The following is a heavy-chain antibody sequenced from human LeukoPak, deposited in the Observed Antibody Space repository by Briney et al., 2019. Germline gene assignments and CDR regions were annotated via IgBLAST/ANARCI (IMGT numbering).Heavy chain of an antibody. J-gene: IGHJ4*02. CDR2: IYSGGST. CDR1: GFTFSSYT. Sequence: GGSLRLSCAASGFTFSSYTMNWVRRAPGKGLEWVSVIYSGGSTYYADSVKGRFTISRDNAKNSLCLQMNSLRAEDTAVYYCARDRSGIEDFDYWGQGTLVTVSS. V-gene: IGHV3-66*01. CDR3: ARDRSGIEDFDY. D-gene: IGHD1-14*01.